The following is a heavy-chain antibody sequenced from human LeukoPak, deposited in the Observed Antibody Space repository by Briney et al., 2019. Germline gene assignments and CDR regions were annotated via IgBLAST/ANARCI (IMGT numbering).Heavy chain of an antibody. CDR3: TIVLGGNRYYYYMDV. CDR2: IKTKSDGGTT. D-gene: IGHD4-23*01. J-gene: IGHJ6*04. CDR1: GFTFSNAW. V-gene: IGHV3-15*01. Sequence: GGSLRLSCAASGFTFSNAWMSWVRQAPGKGLEWVGRIKTKSDGGTTDYAAPVKGRFTISRDDSKNTLYLQMNSLKTEDTAVYYCTIVLGGNRYYYYMDVWGKGTTVTVSS.